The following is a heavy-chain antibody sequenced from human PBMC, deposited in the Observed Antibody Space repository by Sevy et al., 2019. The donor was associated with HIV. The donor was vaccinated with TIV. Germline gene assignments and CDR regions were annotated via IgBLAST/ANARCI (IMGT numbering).Heavy chain of an antibody. Sequence: GGSLRLSCVGFGFTSSDYYMSWIRQAPGKGLEWVSYISGSGSTIDYADSVKVRFTISRDNAKNSLYLKMNSLRAEDTAVYYCAREKRQDYYYYGMDVWGQGTTVTVSS. CDR2: ISGSGSTI. V-gene: IGHV3-11*01. J-gene: IGHJ6*02. D-gene: IGHD1-1*01. CDR1: GFTSSDYY. CDR3: AREKRQDYYYYGMDV.